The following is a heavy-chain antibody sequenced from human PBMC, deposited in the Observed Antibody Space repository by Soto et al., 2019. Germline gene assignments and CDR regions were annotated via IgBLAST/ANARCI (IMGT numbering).Heavy chain of an antibody. V-gene: IGHV1-69*01. J-gene: IGHJ6*02. D-gene: IGHD3-3*01. Sequence: QVQLVQSGAEVKKPGSSVKVSCTASGGTFSSYAISWVRQAPGQGLEWMGGIIPIFGTANYAQKFQGRVTITADESTSTAYMELSSLRAEDTAAYYCASITIFGVVAGYYYGMDVWGQGTTVTFSS. CDR1: GGTFSSYA. CDR3: ASITIFGVVAGYYYGMDV. CDR2: IIPIFGTA.